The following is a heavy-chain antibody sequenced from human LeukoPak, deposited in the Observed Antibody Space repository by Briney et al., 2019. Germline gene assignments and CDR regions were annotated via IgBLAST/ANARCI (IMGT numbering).Heavy chain of an antibody. CDR3: AKDWRNCVGDSCNSASLNNWFDP. J-gene: IGHJ5*02. D-gene: IGHD2-21*01. Sequence: SGGSLRLSCAASGFTFSSYGMHWVRQAPGKGLEWVAVIWCDGSNKYYADSVKGRFTISRDNSKNTLYLQMNSLRAEDTAVYYCAKDWRNCVGDSCNSASLNNWFDPSGQGTLVTASP. V-gene: IGHV3-33*06. CDR1: GFTFSSYG. CDR2: IWCDGSNK.